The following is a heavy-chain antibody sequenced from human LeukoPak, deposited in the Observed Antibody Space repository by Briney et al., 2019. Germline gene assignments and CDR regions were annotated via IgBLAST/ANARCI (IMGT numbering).Heavy chain of an antibody. J-gene: IGHJ4*02. D-gene: IGHD1-26*01. CDR2: ISSSGSTI. V-gene: IGHV3-23*01. Sequence: GGSLRLACAASGFTFSGYALSWVSQAPGKGLEWVSGISSSGSTIYYAVSVKCRFTISRDNSKNTLYLQMNSLSAEDTAVYYCAKATSTTRLVGASNLNYLDHWGQGTLVTVSS. CDR3: AKATSTTRLVGASNLNYLDH. CDR1: GFTFSGYA.